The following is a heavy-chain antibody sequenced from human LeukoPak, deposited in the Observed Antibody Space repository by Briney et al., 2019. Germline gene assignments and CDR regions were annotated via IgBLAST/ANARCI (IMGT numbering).Heavy chain of an antibody. Sequence: PGGSLSLSCAASGFSLNTYGMHWVRQAPPKGREWVAVMRNDGSEIYYGDSVRGRFTISRDTSKNTLYLQMNSLRAEDTAVYYCARDQSPKWGSGERYFDYWGQGSLVTVSS. V-gene: IGHV3-33*01. J-gene: IGHJ4*02. D-gene: IGHD7-27*01. CDR3: ARDQSPKWGSGERYFDY. CDR2: MRNDGSEI. CDR1: GFSLNTYG.